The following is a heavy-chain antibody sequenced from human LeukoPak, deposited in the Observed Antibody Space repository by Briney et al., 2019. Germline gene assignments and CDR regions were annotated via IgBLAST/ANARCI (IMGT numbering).Heavy chain of an antibody. CDR2: IYHSGGT. Sequence: PSETLSLTCAVSGYSISSGYYWGWIRQPPGKGLKWIGSIYHSGGTYYNPSLKSRVTISVDTSKNQFSLKLSSVTAADTAVYYCARHDCGGSCYFAFDIWGQGTMVTVSS. CDR3: ARHDCGGSCYFAFDI. V-gene: IGHV4-38-2*01. CDR1: GYSISSGYY. D-gene: IGHD2-15*01. J-gene: IGHJ3*02.